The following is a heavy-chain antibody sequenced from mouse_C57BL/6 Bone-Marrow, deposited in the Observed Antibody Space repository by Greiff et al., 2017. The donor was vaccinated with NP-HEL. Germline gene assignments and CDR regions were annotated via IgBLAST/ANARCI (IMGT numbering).Heavy chain of an antibody. Sequence: QVQLQQSGAELVMPGASVKLSCTASGYTFTSYWMHWVKQRPGQGLEWIGEIDPSDSYTNYNQKFKGKSTLTVDESSSTAYMQLSSLTSDDSAVYYCARSLITTVWFAYWGQGTLVTVSA. V-gene: IGHV1-69*01. CDR3: ARSLITTVWFAY. CDR2: IDPSDSYT. J-gene: IGHJ3*01. CDR1: GYTFTSYW. D-gene: IGHD1-1*01.